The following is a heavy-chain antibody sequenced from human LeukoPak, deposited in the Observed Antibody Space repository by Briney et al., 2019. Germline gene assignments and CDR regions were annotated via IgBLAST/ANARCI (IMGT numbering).Heavy chain of an antibody. V-gene: IGHV4-59*12. CDR2: MDYRGGT. J-gene: IGHJ4*02. D-gene: IGHD3-10*01. CDR3: AVGFGELLFDY. CDR1: GGSISSFY. Sequence: SETLSLTCTVSGGSISSFYWNWIRQPPGKGLEWIGYMDYRGGTNYNPSLKSRVTMSVDTPKNQFSLKLSSVTAADTAVYYCAVGFGELLFDYWGQGTLVTVSS.